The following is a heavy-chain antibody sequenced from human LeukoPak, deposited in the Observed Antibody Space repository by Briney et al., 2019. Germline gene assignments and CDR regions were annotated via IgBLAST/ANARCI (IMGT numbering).Heavy chain of an antibody. V-gene: IGHV4-59*01. J-gene: IGHJ4*02. CDR1: GGSISTYY. D-gene: IGHD1-26*01. Sequence: SETLSLTCTVSGGSISTYYWSWIRQPPGKGLEWIGYIYYSGSTSYNPSLKSRVTISVDTSRNQFSLKLSSVTAADTAVYYCAREEALGSGSFDYWGQGTLVTVSS. CDR2: IYYSGST. CDR3: AREEALGSGSFDY.